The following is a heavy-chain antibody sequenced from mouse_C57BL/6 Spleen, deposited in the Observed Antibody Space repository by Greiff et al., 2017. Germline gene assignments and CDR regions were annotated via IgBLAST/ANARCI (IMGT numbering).Heavy chain of an antibody. CDR1: GYTFTSYW. CDR2: IDPSDSST. D-gene: IGHD1-1*01. CDR3: ARGGYCGRCYVAY. V-gene: IGHV1-59*01. J-gene: IGHJ3*01. Sequence: VQLQQPGAELVRPGTSVKLSCKASGYTFTSYWMHWVKQRPGQGLEWIGVIDPSDSSTNYNQKFKGKATLTVDTSSSTAYMQLSSRTSEDSAVYYCARGGYCGRCYVAYWGQGTLVTVSA.